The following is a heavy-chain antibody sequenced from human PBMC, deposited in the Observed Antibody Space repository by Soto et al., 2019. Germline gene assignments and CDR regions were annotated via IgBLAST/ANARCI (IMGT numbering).Heavy chain of an antibody. CDR1: GFTFSSYA. CDR3: ARDQLLVGATTWLDYFDY. Sequence: GGSLRLSCAASGFTFSSYAMHWVRQAPGKGLEWVAVISYDGSNKYYADSVKGRFTISRDNSKNTLYLQMNSLRAEDTAVYYCARDQLLVGATTWLDYFDYWGQGTLVTVSS. CDR2: ISYDGSNK. V-gene: IGHV3-30-3*01. D-gene: IGHD1-26*01. J-gene: IGHJ4*02.